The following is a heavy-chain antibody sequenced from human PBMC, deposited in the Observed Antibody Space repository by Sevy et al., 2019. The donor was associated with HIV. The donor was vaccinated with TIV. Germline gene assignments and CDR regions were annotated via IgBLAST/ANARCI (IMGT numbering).Heavy chain of an antibody. CDR1: GGSINSHA. Sequence: ASVKVSCKTSGGSINSHAIVWVRQAPGQGLEWMGGIIPIFGTTTYAQRFQGRVTITADGLSNTVYLELRSLRSEDTAVYYCAGDSGGCMLNTHNWFDPWGQGTLVTVSS. D-gene: IGHD2-8*01. CDR3: AGDSGGCMLNTHNWFDP. J-gene: IGHJ5*02. CDR2: IIPIFGTT. V-gene: IGHV1-69*13.